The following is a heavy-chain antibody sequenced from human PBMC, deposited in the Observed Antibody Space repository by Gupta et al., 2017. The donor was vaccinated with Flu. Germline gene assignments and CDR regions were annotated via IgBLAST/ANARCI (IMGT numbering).Heavy chain of an antibody. CDR1: GGTFSSYT. CDR3: ARERQQLDYYYGMDV. V-gene: IGHV1-69*04. D-gene: IGHD6-13*01. J-gene: IGHJ6*02. Sequence: EVKKPGSSVKVSCKASGGTFSSYTISWVRQAPGQGLEWMGRIIPILGIANYAQKFQGRVTITADKSTSTAYMELSSLRSEDTAVYYCARERQQLDYYYGMDVWGQGTTVTVSS. CDR2: IIPILGIA.